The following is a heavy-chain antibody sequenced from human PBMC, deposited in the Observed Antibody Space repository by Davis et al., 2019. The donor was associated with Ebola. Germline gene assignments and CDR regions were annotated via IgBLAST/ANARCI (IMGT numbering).Heavy chain of an antibody. Sequence: PSETLSLTCTVSGYSISSGYYWGWIRQPPGKGLEWIGSIYHSGSTYYNPSLKSRVTISVDTSKNQFSLKLSSVTAADTAVYYCARERDTIFGVVVYYMDVWGKGTTVTVSS. J-gene: IGHJ6*03. CDR3: ARERDTIFGVVVYYMDV. V-gene: IGHV4-38-2*02. D-gene: IGHD3-3*01. CDR1: GYSISSGYY. CDR2: IYHSGST.